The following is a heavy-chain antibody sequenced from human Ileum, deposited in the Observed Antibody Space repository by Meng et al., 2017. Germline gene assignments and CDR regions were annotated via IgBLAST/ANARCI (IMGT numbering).Heavy chain of an antibody. D-gene: IGHD3-22*01. CDR1: GTW. Sequence: VHPEQSGPHRLTPSRPLSLLCAVAGTWWSGVRQPPGKGLEWIGEIFQSGRTNYNPSLKSRVTISIDKSKSQISLQLSAVTAADTAVYSCATSNDRDVYYLGYWGQGTLVTVSS. V-gene: IGHV4-4*02. CDR2: IFQSGRT. J-gene: IGHJ4*02. CDR3: ATSNDRDVYYLGY.